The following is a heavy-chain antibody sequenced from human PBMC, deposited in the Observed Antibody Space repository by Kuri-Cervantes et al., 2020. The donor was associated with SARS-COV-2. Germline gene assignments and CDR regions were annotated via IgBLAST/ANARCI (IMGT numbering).Heavy chain of an antibody. CDR1: GFTFSSYS. Sequence: ETLSLTCAASGFTFSSYSMNWVRQAPGKGLEWVSSISSSSSYIYYADSAKGRFTISRDNAKNSPCLQMNSLRGEDTAVYYCARDRDDYGDYDRVRNDYWGQGTLVTVSS. CDR3: ARDRDDYGDYDRVRNDY. CDR2: ISSSSSYI. V-gene: IGHV3-21*01. J-gene: IGHJ4*02. D-gene: IGHD4-17*01.